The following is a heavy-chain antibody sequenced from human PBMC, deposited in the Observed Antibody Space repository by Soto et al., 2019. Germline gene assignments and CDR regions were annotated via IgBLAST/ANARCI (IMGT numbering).Heavy chain of an antibody. D-gene: IGHD6-13*01. CDR3: ARTAGGRVRGALDI. Sequence: QVHLEESGGGVVQPGTSLRLSCVASGFTFSSYGMHWVRQAPGKGLEWVAVIPNTENKKYYADSVKGRFTISRDNSQNTRFPQMDSLMSEDTAMYYCARTAGGRVRGALDIWGQGTMVTVS. V-gene: IGHV3-30-3*01. CDR1: GFTFSSYG. CDR2: IPNTENKK. J-gene: IGHJ3*02.